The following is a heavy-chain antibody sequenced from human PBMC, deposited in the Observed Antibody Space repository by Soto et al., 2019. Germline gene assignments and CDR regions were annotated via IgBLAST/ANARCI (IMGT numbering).Heavy chain of an antibody. V-gene: IGHV3-23*01. J-gene: IGHJ6*03. CDR2: ISGSGGST. Sequence: PGGSLRLSCAASGFTFSSYAMSWVRQAPGKGLEWVSAISGSGGSTYYADSVKGRFTISRDNSKNTLYLQMNSLRAEGTAVYYCAIVCYYGSGIFGYYKVVWGKGSTVTASS. CDR3: AIVCYYGSGIFGYYKVV. CDR1: GFTFSSYA. D-gene: IGHD3-10*01.